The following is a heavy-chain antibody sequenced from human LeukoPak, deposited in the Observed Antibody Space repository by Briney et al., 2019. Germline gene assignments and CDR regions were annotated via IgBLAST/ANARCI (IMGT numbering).Heavy chain of an antibody. J-gene: IGHJ4*02. CDR2: IYYSGST. CDR3: ASTIRYYYDSSGYFDY. D-gene: IGHD3-22*01. V-gene: IGHV4-31*03. CDR1: GDSFSSGAYY. Sequence: PSETLSLTCTVSGDSFSSGAYYWSWIRQHPGKGLEWIGYIYYSGSTYYNPSLKSRVAISVDTSKNQFSLKLSSVTAADTAVYYCASTIRYYYDSSGYFDYWGQGTLVTVSS.